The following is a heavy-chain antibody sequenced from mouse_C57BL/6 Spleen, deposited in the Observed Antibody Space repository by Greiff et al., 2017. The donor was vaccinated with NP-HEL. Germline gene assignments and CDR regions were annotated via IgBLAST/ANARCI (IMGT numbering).Heavy chain of an antibody. CDR3: AKVFYYDYVGFGD. J-gene: IGHJ2*01. CDR2: IYPGDGDT. D-gene: IGHD2-4*01. CDR1: GYAFSSSW. V-gene: IGHV1-82*01. Sequence: VQLQQSGPELVKPGASVKISCKASGYAFSSSWMNWVKQRPGKGLEWIGRIYPGDGDTNYNGKFKGKATLTADKSSSTASMQLSSLTSEDSAVYFGAKVFYYDYVGFGDWGKGTTLTVSS.